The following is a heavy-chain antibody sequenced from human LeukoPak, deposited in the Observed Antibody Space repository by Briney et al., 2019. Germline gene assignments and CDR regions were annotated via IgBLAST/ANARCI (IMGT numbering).Heavy chain of an antibody. J-gene: IGHJ4*02. Sequence: ASVKVSCKASGGTFSSYAITWVRQAPGQGLEWMGRIIPILGIANYAQKFQGRVTITADKSTSTAYMELSSLRSEDTAVYYCARLYDSSGYYPDYWGQGTLVTVSS. CDR2: IIPILGIA. V-gene: IGHV1-69*04. CDR3: ARLYDSSGYYPDY. CDR1: GGTFSSYA. D-gene: IGHD3-22*01.